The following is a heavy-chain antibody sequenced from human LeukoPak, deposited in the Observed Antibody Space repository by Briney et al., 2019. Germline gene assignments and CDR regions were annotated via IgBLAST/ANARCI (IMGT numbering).Heavy chain of an antibody. CDR2: INPNSGGT. CDR3: ASNRRLEWFDP. D-gene: IGHD3-3*01. CDR1: GYTFTSYY. J-gene: IGHJ5*02. Sequence: ASVKVSCKASGYTFTSYYMHWVRQAPGQGLEWMGRINPNSGGTNYAQKVQGRVTMTRNTSISTAYMELSRLTSDDPAVYYCASNRRLEWFDPWGQGTLVTVSS. V-gene: IGHV1-2*06.